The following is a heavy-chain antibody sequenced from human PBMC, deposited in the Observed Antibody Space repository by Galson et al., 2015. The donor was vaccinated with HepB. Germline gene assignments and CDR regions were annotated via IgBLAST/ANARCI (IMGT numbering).Heavy chain of an antibody. Sequence: SLRLSCAVSGFTFRSFWMTWVRQAPGKGLEWVANIDQDGGEKTYVDSLKGRFSISRDNAETSLYLQMNSLRAEDTAVYYCARWKGFGFDYWGQGTLVTVSS. V-gene: IGHV3-7*01. CDR3: ARWKGFGFDY. CDR2: IDQDGGEK. D-gene: IGHD1-1*01. J-gene: IGHJ4*02. CDR1: GFTFRSFW.